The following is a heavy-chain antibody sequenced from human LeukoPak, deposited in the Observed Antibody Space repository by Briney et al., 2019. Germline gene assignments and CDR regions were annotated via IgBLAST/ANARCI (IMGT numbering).Heavy chain of an antibody. J-gene: IGHJ4*02. V-gene: IGHV3-48*03. D-gene: IGHD6-19*01. CDR2: ISSSGSTI. Sequence: GRSLRLSCAASGFTFNSYAMHWVRQAPGKGLEWVSYISSSGSTIYYADSVKGRFTISRDNAKNSLYLQMNSLRAEDTAVYYCARDGGPQWLVQTFDYWGQGTLVTVSS. CDR3: ARDGGPQWLVQTFDY. CDR1: GFTFNSYA.